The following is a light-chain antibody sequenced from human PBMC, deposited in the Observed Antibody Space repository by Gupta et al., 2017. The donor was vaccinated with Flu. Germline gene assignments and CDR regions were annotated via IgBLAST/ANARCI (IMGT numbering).Light chain of an antibody. V-gene: IGKV3-11*02. J-gene: IGKJ3*01. CDR1: QRVNIY. Sequence: SLSPGESANRSCSASQRVNIYLAWYAKGNGQPPRHHMYDESTRAPCMPARFSGSGFGRDFTPNITSLDPEEWAVYYCNHRHNYPHRCIFTFGHGTMVEFK. CDR3: NHRHNYPHRCIFT. CDR2: DES.